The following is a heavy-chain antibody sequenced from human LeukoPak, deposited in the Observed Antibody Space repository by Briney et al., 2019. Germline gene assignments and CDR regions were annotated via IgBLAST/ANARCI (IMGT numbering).Heavy chain of an antibody. V-gene: IGHV4-30-4*01. Sequence: PSETLSLTCTVSGGSISSGEYYWSWIRQPPGKGLEWIGYFSYTGSTYYNPSVKSRVSISVDTSKNQFSLKLTSVTAADTAVYYCARNDDYGDYGSDYWGQGTLVTVSS. CDR3: ARNDDYGDYGSDY. J-gene: IGHJ4*02. CDR1: GGSISSGEYY. CDR2: FSYTGST. D-gene: IGHD4-17*01.